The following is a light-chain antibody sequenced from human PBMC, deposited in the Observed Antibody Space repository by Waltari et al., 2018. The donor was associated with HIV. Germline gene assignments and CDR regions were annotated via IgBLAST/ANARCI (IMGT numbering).Light chain of an antibody. CDR1: SSNIGSNY. Sequence: QSVLTQPPSASGTPGQRVTISCSGSSSNIGSNYVYWYQQLPGTAPKLLLYRNNRRPSGVPGRFSVSKSGTSASLAISGLRSEDEADYYCAAWGNSLSLLFGGGTKLTVL. V-gene: IGLV1-47*01. CDR3: AAWGNSLSLL. CDR2: RNN. J-gene: IGLJ2*01.